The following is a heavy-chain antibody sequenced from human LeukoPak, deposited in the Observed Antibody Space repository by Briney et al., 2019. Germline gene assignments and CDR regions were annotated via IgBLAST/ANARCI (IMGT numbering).Heavy chain of an antibody. Sequence: PSETLSLTCTVSGGSISSYYWSWIRQPPGKGLEWIGYIYYSGSTNYNPSLKSRVTISVDTSKNQFSLKLSSATAADTAVYYCARGAYYYDSSGYYYWGQGTLVTVSS. CDR3: ARGAYYYDSSGYYY. V-gene: IGHV4-59*01. CDR1: GGSISSYY. D-gene: IGHD3-22*01. CDR2: IYYSGST. J-gene: IGHJ4*02.